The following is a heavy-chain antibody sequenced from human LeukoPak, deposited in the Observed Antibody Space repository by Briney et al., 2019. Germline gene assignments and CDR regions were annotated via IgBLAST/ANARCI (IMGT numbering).Heavy chain of an antibody. Sequence: GASVKVSCKASGYTFTGYYMHWARQAPGQGLEWMGWINPNSGGTNYAQKFQGRVTMTRDKSIRTAYMELSRLTSDDTAVYYCARNIWFGESADAFDIWGQGTMVTVSS. CDR1: GYTFTGYY. CDR2: INPNSGGT. CDR3: ARNIWFGESADAFDI. J-gene: IGHJ3*02. V-gene: IGHV1-2*02. D-gene: IGHD3-10*01.